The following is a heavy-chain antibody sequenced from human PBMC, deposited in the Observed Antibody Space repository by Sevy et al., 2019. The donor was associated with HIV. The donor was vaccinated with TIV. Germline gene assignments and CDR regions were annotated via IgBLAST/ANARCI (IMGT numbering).Heavy chain of an antibody. Sequence: GGSLRLSCNASGITFSTSVMNWVRQSPDRGLEWVSSISGDTYYTHYADSMRGRFIVSRDNAKNLLFLEMNSLTVEDTAVYYCTRASLLGYCSTTSCYYAFDIWGPGTVVTVSS. D-gene: IGHD2-2*01. V-gene: IGHV3-21*01. J-gene: IGHJ3*02. CDR3: TRASLLGYCSTTSCYYAFDI. CDR1: GITFSTSV. CDR2: ISGDTYYT.